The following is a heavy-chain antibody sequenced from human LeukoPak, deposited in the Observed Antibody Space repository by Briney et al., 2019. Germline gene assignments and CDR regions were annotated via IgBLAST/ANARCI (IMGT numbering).Heavy chain of an antibody. Sequence: GGSLRLFCAASGFTFSSYSMNWVRQAPGKGLEWVSSISSSSSYIYYADSVKGRFTISRDNAKNSLYLQMNSLRAEDTAVYYCARGYDFWSGYYTNNWFDPWGQGTLVTVSS. V-gene: IGHV3-21*01. D-gene: IGHD3-3*01. CDR2: ISSSSSYI. CDR1: GFTFSSYS. J-gene: IGHJ5*02. CDR3: ARGYDFWSGYYTNNWFDP.